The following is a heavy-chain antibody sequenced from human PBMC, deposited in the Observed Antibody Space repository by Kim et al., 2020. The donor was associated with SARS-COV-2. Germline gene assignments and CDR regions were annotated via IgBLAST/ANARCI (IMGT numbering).Heavy chain of an antibody. CDR2: ISAYNGNT. J-gene: IGHJ4*02. CDR1: GYTFTSYG. CDR3: ARGPPRGYSSGWYVDY. Sequence: ASVKVSCKASGYTFTSYGISWVRQAPGQGLEWMGWISAYNGNTNYAQKLQGRVTMTTDTSTSTAYMELRSLRSDDTAVYYCARGPPRGYSSGWYVDYWGQGTLVTVSS. V-gene: IGHV1-18*01. D-gene: IGHD6-19*01.